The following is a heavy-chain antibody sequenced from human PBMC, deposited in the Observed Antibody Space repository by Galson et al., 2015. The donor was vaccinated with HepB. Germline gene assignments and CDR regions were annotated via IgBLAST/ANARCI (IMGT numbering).Heavy chain of an antibody. CDR2: INTNTGDP. Sequence: SVKVSCKASGYTFTSYVMNWVRQAPGQGLEWMGRINTNTGDPTYAHGSTGRFVFSLGTSVSTAYLQISSLKAEDTAVYYCARDGGTVARGYYGMDVWGQGTTVTVSS. V-gene: IGHV7-4-1*02. D-gene: IGHD5-12*01. CDR1: GYTFTSYV. CDR3: ARDGGTVARGYYGMDV. J-gene: IGHJ6*02.